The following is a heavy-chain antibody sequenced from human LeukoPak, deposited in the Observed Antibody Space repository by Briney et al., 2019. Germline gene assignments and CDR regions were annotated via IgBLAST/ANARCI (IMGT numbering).Heavy chain of an antibody. CDR2: ISSSSSYI. CDR3: ARETYYYDSSGYFDN. D-gene: IGHD3-22*01. Sequence: GGSLRLSCAASGFTFSSYSMNWVRQVPGKGLEWVSSISSSSSYIYYADSVKGRFTISRDNAKNSLYLQMNSLRAEDTAVYYCARETYYYDSSGYFDNWGQGTLVTVSS. V-gene: IGHV3-21*01. J-gene: IGHJ4*02. CDR1: GFTFSSYS.